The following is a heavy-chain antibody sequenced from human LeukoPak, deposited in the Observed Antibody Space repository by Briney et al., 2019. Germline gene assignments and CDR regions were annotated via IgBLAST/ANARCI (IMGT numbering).Heavy chain of an antibody. J-gene: IGHJ4*02. CDR3: VKDAALSGELRFFDS. CDR2: ISWSSGRI. D-gene: IGHD7-27*01. V-gene: IGHV3-9*01. CDR1: GFTFDDYA. Sequence: SLRLSCAASGFTFDDYAMHWGREPPGKGLEGVSGISWSSGRIGYAESVKGRFTISRDNTKNSLYLQMNSLRAEDTALYYCVKDAALSGELRFFDSWGQGTLVTVSS.